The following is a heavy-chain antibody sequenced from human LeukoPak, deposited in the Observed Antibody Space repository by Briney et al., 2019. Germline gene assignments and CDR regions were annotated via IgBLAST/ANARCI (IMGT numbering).Heavy chain of an antibody. V-gene: IGHV4-59*01. Sequence: SETLSLTCTVSGGSISSYYWSWIRQPPGKGLEWIGYIYYSGSTYYNPSLKSRVTISVDTSKNQFSLKLSSVTAADTAVYYCARSNLDWFDPWGQGTLVTVSS. CDR2: IYYSGST. J-gene: IGHJ5*02. CDR1: GGSISSYY. CDR3: ARSNLDWFDP.